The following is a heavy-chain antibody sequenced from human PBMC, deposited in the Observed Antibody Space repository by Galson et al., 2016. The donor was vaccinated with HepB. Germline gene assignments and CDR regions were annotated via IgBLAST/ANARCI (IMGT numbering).Heavy chain of an antibody. CDR1: GFTLSIHD. D-gene: IGHD5-12*01. Sequence: SLRLSCAASGFTLSIHDMHWVRHAPGSGREWVSVIGTAGNTYYAATVKGRFTISREDAKNSLFLQMNSLTVGDTAVYYCARDGGYSGYDAYGLDVWGKGTTVTVSS. CDR3: ARDGGYSGYDAYGLDV. V-gene: IGHV3-13*01. CDR2: IGTAGNT. J-gene: IGHJ6*04.